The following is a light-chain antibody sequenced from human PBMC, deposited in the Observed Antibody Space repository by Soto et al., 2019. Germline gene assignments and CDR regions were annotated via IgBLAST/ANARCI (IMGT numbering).Light chain of an antibody. CDR2: GAS. J-gene: IGKJ2*01. CDR1: QSVSSSS. V-gene: IGKV3-20*01. Sequence: EIVLTQSPGTLSLSPGKRATLSCRASQSVSSSSLAWYQQKPGQAPRLLIYGASSRAAGIPDRFSGSGSGTDFTLTISRLEPEDFAVYYCQQYCSSPYTFGQGTKLEIK. CDR3: QQYCSSPYT.